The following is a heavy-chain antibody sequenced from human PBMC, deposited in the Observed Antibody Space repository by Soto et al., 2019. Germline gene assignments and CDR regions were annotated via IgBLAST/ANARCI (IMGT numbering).Heavy chain of an antibody. J-gene: IGHJ3*02. CDR1: GFSLSTSGAG. CDR3: AHRQFTLFGVVFFRPVVFDI. Sequence: QITLKESGPTLVKPTQTPTLTCTFSGFSLSTSGAGVGWIRQPPGKALEWLALIYWDDDKRYSPSLKSRLTTTKNPTKSQVVFTMNNWDPVDTATYYCAHRQFTLFGVVFFRPVVFDIWGQGTMVPFSS. D-gene: IGHD3-3*01. CDR2: IYWDDDK. V-gene: IGHV2-5*02.